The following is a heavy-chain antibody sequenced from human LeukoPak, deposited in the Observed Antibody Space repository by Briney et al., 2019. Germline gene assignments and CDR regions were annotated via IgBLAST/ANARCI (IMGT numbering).Heavy chain of an antibody. Sequence: GGSLRLSCAASEFSVGSNYMTWVRQAPGKGLEWVSLIYSGGSTYYADSVKGRFTISRDNSKNTLYLQMNSLRAEDTAVYYCSKWKAIVLVPAARSPIDYWGQGTLVTVSS. CDR3: SKWKAIVLVPAARSPIDY. D-gene: IGHD2-2*01. V-gene: IGHV3-66*01. J-gene: IGHJ4*02. CDR2: IYSGGST. CDR1: EFSVGSNY.